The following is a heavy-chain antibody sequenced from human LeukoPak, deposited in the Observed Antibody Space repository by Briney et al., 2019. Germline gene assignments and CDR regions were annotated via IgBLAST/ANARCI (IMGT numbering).Heavy chain of an antibody. Sequence: GGSLRLSCAAPGFTLSNYGMHTVRQAPGKGLEWVAYIRNDGSNKYYADSVEGRFTLSRDNSKNRPYQQMNSLRLEDTAMYDCARESGFAVAGLNWSEARGQGTLVTVSS. J-gene: IGHJ5*02. V-gene: IGHV3-30*02. D-gene: IGHD6-19*01. CDR3: ARESGFAVAGLNWSEA. CDR2: IRNDGSNK. CDR1: GFTLSNYG.